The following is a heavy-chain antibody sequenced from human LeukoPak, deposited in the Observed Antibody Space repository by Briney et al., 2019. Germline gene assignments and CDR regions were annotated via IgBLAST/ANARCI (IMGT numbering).Heavy chain of an antibody. V-gene: IGHV3-7*01. D-gene: IGHD2-15*01. J-gene: IGHJ4*02. CDR2: IKQDGSEK. CDR1: GFTFSSYW. CDR3: ARGTEIVVVVAATTSYYFDY. Sequence: PGGSLRLSCAASGFTFSSYWMSWVRQAPGKGLEWVANIKQDGSEKYYVDSVKGRFTISRDNAKNSLYLQMNSLRAEDTAVYYCARGTEIVVVVAATTSYYFDYWGQGTLVTVSS.